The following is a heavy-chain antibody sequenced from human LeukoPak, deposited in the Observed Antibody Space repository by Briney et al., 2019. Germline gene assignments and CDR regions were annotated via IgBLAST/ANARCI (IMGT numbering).Heavy chain of an antibody. D-gene: IGHD3-3*01. CDR3: ARIPSAYYIDF. CDR1: GYTFTGYY. Sequence: ASVKVSCKASGYTFTGYYIHWVRQAPGQGLEWMGWINPNSGGTNYAQKFQGRVTMTRDTSISTAYMELSRLKSDDTAVYYCARIPSAYYIDFWGQGTLVTVSS. J-gene: IGHJ4*02. V-gene: IGHV1-2*02. CDR2: INPNSGGT.